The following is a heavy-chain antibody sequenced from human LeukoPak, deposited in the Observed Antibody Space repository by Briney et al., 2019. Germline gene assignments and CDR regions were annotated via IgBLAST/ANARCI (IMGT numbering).Heavy chain of an antibody. CDR2: INEDGGKT. V-gene: IGHV3-43*02. J-gene: IGHJ3*02. D-gene: IGHD2-15*01. CDR3: AKEIDTLGTNAFDI. Sequence: GVSLRLSCAASGFSFDDYPMHWDRQAPGKGLEWVSLINEDGGKTFYADSVRGRFTISRDNSKNSLYLQMNSLRTEDTALYYCAKEIDTLGTNAFDIWGQGTIVTVSS. CDR1: GFSFDDYP.